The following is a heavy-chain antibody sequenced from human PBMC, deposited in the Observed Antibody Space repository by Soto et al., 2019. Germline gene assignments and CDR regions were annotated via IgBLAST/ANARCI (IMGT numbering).Heavy chain of an antibody. CDR1: GFTFNTYP. V-gene: IGHV3-23*01. J-gene: IGHJ5*02. CDR3: ARDGYNSNWFAT. Sequence: GGSLRLSCATSGFTFNTYPMTWVRQAPGKGLEWVASISSTAGRTSSYADSVKGRFTISRDNSKNTLYLQMNSLRAEDTAVYYCARDGYNSNWFATWGQGTLGTVSS. D-gene: IGHD6-13*01. CDR2: ISSTAGRT.